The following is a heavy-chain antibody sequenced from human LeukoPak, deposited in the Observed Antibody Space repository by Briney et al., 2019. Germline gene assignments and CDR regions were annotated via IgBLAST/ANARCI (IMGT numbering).Heavy chain of an antibody. CDR3: ARHASPQFKWFDP. Sequence: SETLSLTCSVSGDSMTNYYWTWIRQSPGEGLEWIGYTYYSGSTNYNPSLKSRVTISLDASKNQFSLDLSSVTAADTAVYYCARHASPQFKWFDPWGQGTLVTVSS. CDR1: GDSMTNYY. V-gene: IGHV4-59*08. J-gene: IGHJ5*02. CDR2: TYYSGST.